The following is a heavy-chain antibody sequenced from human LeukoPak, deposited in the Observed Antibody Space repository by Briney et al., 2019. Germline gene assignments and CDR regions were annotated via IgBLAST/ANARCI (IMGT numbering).Heavy chain of an antibody. Sequence: NPSETLSLTCAVYGGSFSGYYWSWIRQPPGKGLEWIGEINHSGSTNYNPSLKSRVTISVDTSKNQFSLKLSSVTAADTAVYYCARHPHSSGYHLFDYWGQGTLVTVSS. V-gene: IGHV4-34*01. J-gene: IGHJ4*02. CDR3: ARHPHSSGYHLFDY. CDR2: INHSGST. CDR1: GGSFSGYY. D-gene: IGHD3-22*01.